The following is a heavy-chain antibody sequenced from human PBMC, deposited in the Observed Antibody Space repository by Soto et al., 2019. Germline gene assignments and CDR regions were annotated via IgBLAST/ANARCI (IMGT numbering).Heavy chain of an antibody. CDR2: INNSGST. J-gene: IGHJ6*03. V-gene: IGHV4-34*01. CDR1: GGSFSGYY. D-gene: IGHD6-13*01. Sequence: QVQLQQWGAGLLKPSETLSLTCAVYGGSFSGYYWSWIRQPPGKGLEWMGEINNSGSTNYNPSLKSRVTISGDTSKNQFPLKLSSVTAADVAVYYCARGSSWYSYYYYYYMDVWGKGTTVTVSS. CDR3: ARGSSWYSYYYYYYMDV.